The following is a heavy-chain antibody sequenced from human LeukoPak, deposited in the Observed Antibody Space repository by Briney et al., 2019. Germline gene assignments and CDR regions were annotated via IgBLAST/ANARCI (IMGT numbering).Heavy chain of an antibody. Sequence: PGGSLRLSCAASGFTFSSHGMHWVRQAPGKGLEWVAFIRYDESSKYYADSVKGRFTISRDNSKNTLYLQMNSLRAEDTAVYYCAKDLIAATPHAFDIWGQGTMVTVSS. J-gene: IGHJ3*02. D-gene: IGHD6-13*01. CDR1: GFTFSSHG. CDR2: IRYDESSK. V-gene: IGHV3-30*02. CDR3: AKDLIAATPHAFDI.